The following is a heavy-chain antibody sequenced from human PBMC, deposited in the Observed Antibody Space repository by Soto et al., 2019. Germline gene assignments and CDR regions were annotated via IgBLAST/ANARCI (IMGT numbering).Heavy chain of an antibody. V-gene: IGHV4-34*01. J-gene: IGHJ4*02. Sequence: SETLSLTCDVSGGSFTSYYWSWIRQPPGKGLEWIGEINHSGFTNYNPSLTGRVTISLDTSKSQFSLKLSSLTAADTAFYFCARGHGRFAHWGQGTLVTVS. CDR1: GGSFTSYY. CDR2: INHSGFT. CDR3: ARGHGRFAH.